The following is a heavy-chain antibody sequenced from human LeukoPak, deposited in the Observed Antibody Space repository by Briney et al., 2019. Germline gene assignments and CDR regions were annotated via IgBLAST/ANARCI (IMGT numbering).Heavy chain of an antibody. CDR3: ARERASSSWYVTPDYYFGY. V-gene: IGHV4-4*07. CDR1: GGSISSYY. D-gene: IGHD6-13*01. CDR2: IYTSGST. Sequence: SETLSLTCTVSGGSISSYYWSWIRQPAGKGLEWIGRIYTSGSTNYNPSLKSRVTMSVDTSKNQFSLKLSSVTAADTAVYYCARERASSSWYVTPDYYFGYWGQGTLVTVSS. J-gene: IGHJ4*02.